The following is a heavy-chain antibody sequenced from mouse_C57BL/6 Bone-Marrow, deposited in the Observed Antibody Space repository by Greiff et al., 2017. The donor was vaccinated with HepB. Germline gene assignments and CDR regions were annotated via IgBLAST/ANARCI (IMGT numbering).Heavy chain of an antibody. CDR3: ARRVYSY. Sequence: EVMLVESGGGLVKPGGSLKLSCAASGFTFSDYGMHWVRQAPEKGLEWVAYISSSSSIIYYADTVKGRFTISRDNAKNTLFLQMTSLRSEDTAMYYCARRVYSYWGQGTLVTVSA. J-gene: IGHJ3*01. CDR1: GFTFSDYG. V-gene: IGHV5-17*01. CDR2: ISSSSSII.